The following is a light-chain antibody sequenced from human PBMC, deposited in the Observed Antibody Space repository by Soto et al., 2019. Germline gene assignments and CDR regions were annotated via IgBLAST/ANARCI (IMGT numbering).Light chain of an antibody. Sequence: EIVLTQSPATLSLSPGERATLSCRASQSVSSYLAWYQQKTGQAPRLLIYGKSSRATGIPDRLSGSGSGTDLTLTISRLQSEDFAVYYCQKYNRWPRACGQGTKVDIK. CDR2: GKS. V-gene: IGKV3-11*01. CDR3: QKYNRWPRA. J-gene: IGKJ1*01. CDR1: QSVSSY.